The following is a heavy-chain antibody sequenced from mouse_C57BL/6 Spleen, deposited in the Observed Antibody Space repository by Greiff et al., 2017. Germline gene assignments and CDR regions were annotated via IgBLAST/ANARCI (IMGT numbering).Heavy chain of an antibody. CDR1: GYTFTSYT. D-gene: IGHD3-3*01. CDR3: ARGDVGFAY. V-gene: IGHV1-4*01. Sequence: LQESGAELARPGASVKMSCKASGYTFTSYTMHWVKQRPGQGLEWIGYINPSSGYTKYNQKFKDKATLTADKSSSTAYMQLSSLTSEDSAVYYCARGDVGFAYWGQGTLVTVSA. CDR2: INPSSGYT. J-gene: IGHJ3*01.